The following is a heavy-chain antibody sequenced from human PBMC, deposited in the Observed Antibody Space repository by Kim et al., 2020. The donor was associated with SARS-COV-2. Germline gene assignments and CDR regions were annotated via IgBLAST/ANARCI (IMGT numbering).Heavy chain of an antibody. CDR3: VKGRRANIRDFDY. Sequence: GGSLRLSCSASGFTFRNYAIHWVRQAPGKGLEYVSAISSNGDTTNYADSVKGRFTISRDNSKNTLYLQMSSLRTEDTAVYYCVKGRRANIRDFDYLGQVALVTVSS. J-gene: IGHJ4*02. CDR2: ISSNGDTT. V-gene: IGHV3-64D*06. D-gene: IGHD3-3*02. CDR1: GFTFRNYA.